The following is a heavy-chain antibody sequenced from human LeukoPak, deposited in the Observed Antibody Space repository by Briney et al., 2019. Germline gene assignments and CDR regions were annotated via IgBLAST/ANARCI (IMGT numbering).Heavy chain of an antibody. D-gene: IGHD1-26*01. CDR2: IYHSGST. J-gene: IGHJ6*03. Sequence: PSETLSLTCAVSGGSISSSNWWSWVRQPPGKGLEWIGEIYHSGSTNYNPSLKSRVTMSVDTSKNQFSLKLSSVTAADTAVYYCARESAGYSGSYLHYYYYMDVWGKGTTVTISS. CDR3: ARESAGYSGSYLHYYYYMDV. CDR1: GGSISSSNW. V-gene: IGHV4-4*02.